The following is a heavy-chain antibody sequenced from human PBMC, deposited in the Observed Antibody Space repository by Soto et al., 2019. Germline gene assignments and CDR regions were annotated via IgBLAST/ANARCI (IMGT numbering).Heavy chain of an antibody. D-gene: IGHD6-19*01. CDR3: ARLLGDSRWTGGNWFDP. CDR2: IYHSGST. Sequence: SETLSLTCAVFGYSISSGYYWGWLRQPPGKGLEWIGTIYHSGSTYYNPSLKRRFTISVDTSKNQFSLKVSSVTAADTAMYYCARLLGDSRWTGGNWFDPCGQGPLVTVYS. J-gene: IGHJ5*02. CDR1: GYSISSGYY. V-gene: IGHV4-38-2*01.